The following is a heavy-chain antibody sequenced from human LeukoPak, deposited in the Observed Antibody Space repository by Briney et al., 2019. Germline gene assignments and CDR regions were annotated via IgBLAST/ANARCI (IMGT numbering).Heavy chain of an antibody. CDR3: TRRYSTRYTFDM. V-gene: IGHV3-13*01. CDR2: INTAGDT. D-gene: IGHD5-12*01. CDR1: GFTFSECD. J-gene: IGHJ3*02. Sequence: GGSLRLSCVASGFTFSECDMHWVRQAPGKDLEWVAGINTAGDTFYPGSMKRRFTISRENANNSVYLQMNSLRAGDTAVYYCTRRYSTRYTFDMWGQGTMVTVSS.